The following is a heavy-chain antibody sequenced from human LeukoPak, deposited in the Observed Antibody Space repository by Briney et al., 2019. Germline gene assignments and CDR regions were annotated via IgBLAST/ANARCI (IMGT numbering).Heavy chain of an antibody. CDR3: ARRWDYDSSGYLDAFDI. D-gene: IGHD3-22*01. J-gene: IGHJ3*02. CDR1: GGTFSSYA. Sequence: SVKVSCKASGGTFSSYAISWVRQAPGQGLEWMGGGIPIFGTANYAQKFQGRVTITTDESTSTAYMELSSLRSEDTAVYYCARRWDYDSSGYLDAFDIWGQGTMVTVSS. CDR2: GIPIFGTA. V-gene: IGHV1-69*05.